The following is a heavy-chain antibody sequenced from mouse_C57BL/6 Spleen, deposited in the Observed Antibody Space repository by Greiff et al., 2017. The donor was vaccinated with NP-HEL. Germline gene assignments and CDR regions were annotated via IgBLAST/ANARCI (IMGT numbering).Heavy chain of an antibody. Sequence: EVQLQESGPGLVKPSQSLSLTCSVTGYSITSGYYWNWIRQFPGNKLEWMGYISYDGSNNYNPSLKNRISITRDTSKNQFFLNLNSVTTEDTATYYCARLYDGYPAWFAYWGQGTLVTVSA. J-gene: IGHJ3*01. V-gene: IGHV3-6*01. D-gene: IGHD2-3*01. CDR3: ARLYDGYPAWFAY. CDR1: GYSITSGYY. CDR2: ISYDGSN.